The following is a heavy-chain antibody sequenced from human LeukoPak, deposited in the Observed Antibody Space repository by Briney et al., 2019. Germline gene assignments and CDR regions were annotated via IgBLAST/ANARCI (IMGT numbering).Heavy chain of an antibody. Sequence: SGPTLVKPTQTLTLTCTFSGFSLSTSGVGVGWIRQPPGKALEWLALIYWNDDKRYSPSLKSRLTITKDTSKNQVVRTMTNMDPVDTATYYCAHSTYYYDSSGQGGVDYWGQGTLVTVSS. CDR2: IYWNDDK. CDR1: GFSLSTSGVG. J-gene: IGHJ4*02. CDR3: AHSTYYYDSSGQGGVDY. D-gene: IGHD3-22*01. V-gene: IGHV2-5*01.